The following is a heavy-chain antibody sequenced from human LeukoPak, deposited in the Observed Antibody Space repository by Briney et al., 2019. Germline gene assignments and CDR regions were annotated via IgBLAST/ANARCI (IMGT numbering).Heavy chain of an antibody. CDR3: AKSKGIDTMIVVVTDY. V-gene: IGHV3-23*01. CDR1: GFTFSSYA. CDR2: ISGSGGST. D-gene: IGHD3-22*01. Sequence: GGSLRLSCAASGFTFSSYAMSWVRQAPGKGLEWVSAISGSGGSTYYADSVKGRFTISRDNSKNTLYLQMNSLRAKDTAVYYCAKSKGIDTMIVVVTDYWGQGTLVTVSS. J-gene: IGHJ4*02.